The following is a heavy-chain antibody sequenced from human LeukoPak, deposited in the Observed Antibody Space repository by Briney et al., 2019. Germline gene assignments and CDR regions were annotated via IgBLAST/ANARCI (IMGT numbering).Heavy chain of an antibody. Sequence: PGRSLRLSCAASGFTFSSYGMHWVRQAPGKGLEWVAVIWYDGSNKYYADSVKGRFTISRDNSKNTLYLQMNSLRAEDTAVYYCANCYGDYDCASDYWGQGTLVTVSS. V-gene: IGHV3-33*06. D-gene: IGHD4-17*01. J-gene: IGHJ4*02. CDR1: GFTFSSYG. CDR3: ANCYGDYDCASDY. CDR2: IWYDGSNK.